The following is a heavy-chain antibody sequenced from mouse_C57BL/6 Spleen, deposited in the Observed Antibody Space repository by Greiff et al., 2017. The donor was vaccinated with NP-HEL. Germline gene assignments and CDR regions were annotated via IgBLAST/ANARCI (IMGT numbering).Heavy chain of an antibody. D-gene: IGHD2-4*01. Sequence: EVQVVESGGGLVQPGGSLKLSCAASGFTFSDYYMYWVRQTPEKRLEWVAYISNGGGSTYYPDTVKGRFTISRDNAKNTLYLQMSRLKSEDTAMYYCARQEGYYEAWFAYWGQGTLVTVSA. V-gene: IGHV5-12*01. CDR3: ARQEGYYEAWFAY. J-gene: IGHJ3*01. CDR2: ISNGGGST. CDR1: GFTFSDYY.